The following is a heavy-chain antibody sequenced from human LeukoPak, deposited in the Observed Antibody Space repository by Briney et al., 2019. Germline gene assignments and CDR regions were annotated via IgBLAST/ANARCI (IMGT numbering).Heavy chain of an antibody. Sequence: SGLTLVKPTQTLTLTCTFSGFSLTTSGVGVGWIRQPPGKALEWLALIYWDDDKRYSPSLKSRLTITKDTSKNQVVLTMTDMDPVDTASYYCACHRRGIAAYWGQGTLVTVSS. V-gene: IGHV2-5*02. CDR3: ACHRRGIAAY. CDR2: IYWDDDK. CDR1: GFSLTTSGVG. J-gene: IGHJ4*02. D-gene: IGHD6-25*01.